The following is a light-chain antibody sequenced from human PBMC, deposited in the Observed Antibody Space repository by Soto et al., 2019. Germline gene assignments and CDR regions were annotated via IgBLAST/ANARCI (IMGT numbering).Light chain of an antibody. CDR1: QGVTSSY. J-gene: IGKJ4*01. V-gene: IGKV3-20*01. CDR3: QQYDSSPLT. Sequence: EIVLTQSPGTLSLSPGERATLSCRASQGVTSSYLAWYQQKPGQAPRLLIYGASIRATGIPARFSGSGSGTDVTLTISRLEPEDYAVYYGQQYDSSPLTFGGGTKVEIK. CDR2: GAS.